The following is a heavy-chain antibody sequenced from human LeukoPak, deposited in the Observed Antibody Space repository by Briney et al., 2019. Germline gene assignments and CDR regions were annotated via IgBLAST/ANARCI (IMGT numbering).Heavy chain of an antibody. D-gene: IGHD3-3*01. CDR3: ARGLYFWIGYSPTPGYYYYYMDV. CDR1: GYTFTSYG. V-gene: IGHV1-2*02. CDR2: INPNNGGT. Sequence: ASVKVSCKASGYTFTSYGISWVRQAPGQGLEWMGWINPNNGGTNYAQKFQGRVTMTRDTSISTAYMELSRLRSDDTAVYYCARGLYFWIGYSPTPGYYYYYMDVWGKGTTVTVSS. J-gene: IGHJ6*03.